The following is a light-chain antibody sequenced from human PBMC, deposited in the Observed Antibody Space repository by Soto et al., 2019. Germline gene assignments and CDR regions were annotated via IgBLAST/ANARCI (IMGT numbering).Light chain of an antibody. J-gene: IGKJ4*01. Sequence: AIRMTQTPSSLSASTGDRVTITCRASQGISSYLAWYQQKPGKAPKLLIYAASTLQSGVPSRFSGSGSGTDFSFTISRLQAEDIATYYCQQYDNLPLTFGGGTMV. CDR3: QQYDNLPLT. CDR1: QGISSY. CDR2: AAS. V-gene: IGKV1-8*01.